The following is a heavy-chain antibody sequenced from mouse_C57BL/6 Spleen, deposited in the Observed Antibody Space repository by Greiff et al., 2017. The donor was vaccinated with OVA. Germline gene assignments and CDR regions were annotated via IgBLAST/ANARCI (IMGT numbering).Heavy chain of an antibody. D-gene: IGHD1-1*01. V-gene: IGHV8-8*01. Sequence: QVTLKESGPGILQPSQTLSLTCSFSGFSLSTFGMGVGWIRQPSGKGLEWLAHIWWDDDKYYNPALRSRLTIYKDTPKNQVFLKIANVATAVTATYYCARIAANYYGSSYDYFDDWGQGTTLTVSS. CDR2: IWWDDDK. CDR3: ARIAANYYGSSYDYFDD. J-gene: IGHJ2*01. CDR1: GFSLSTFGMG.